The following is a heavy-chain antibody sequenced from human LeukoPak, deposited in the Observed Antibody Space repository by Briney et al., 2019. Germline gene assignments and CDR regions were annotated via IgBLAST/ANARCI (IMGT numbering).Heavy chain of an antibody. CDR1: GGSISSGGYH. D-gene: IGHD6-19*01. Sequence: SETLSLTCTVSGGSISSGGYHWSWIRQHPGKDLEWIGYIYYSGSTYYNPSLKSRVTISVDTSKNQFSLKLSSVTAADTAVYYCARAFSSGWSFDYWGQGTLVTVSS. CDR3: ARAFSSGWSFDY. J-gene: IGHJ4*02. CDR2: IYYSGST. V-gene: IGHV4-31*03.